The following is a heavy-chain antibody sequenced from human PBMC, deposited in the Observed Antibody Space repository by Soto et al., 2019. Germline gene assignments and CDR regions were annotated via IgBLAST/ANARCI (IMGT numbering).Heavy chain of an antibody. J-gene: IGHJ5*02. CDR2: IYYSGST. Sequence: QLQLQESGPGLVKPSETLSLTCSVSGGSISSSSYFWGWIHQPLGKGLEWIGSIYYSGSTYYNPYLKIRVSVSVDTSKNQSSLKLSSVTAADTAVYYCAIHPSHFCFDPWGQETLVTVSS. V-gene: IGHV4-39*01. D-gene: IGHD3-3*01. CDR3: AIHPSHFCFDP. CDR1: GGSISSSSYF.